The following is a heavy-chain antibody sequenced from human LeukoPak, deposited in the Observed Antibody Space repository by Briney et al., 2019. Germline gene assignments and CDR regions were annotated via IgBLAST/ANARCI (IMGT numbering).Heavy chain of an antibody. D-gene: IGHD3-22*01. CDR1: GFTFRSYA. CDR3: ERDGPYDSGGYSFDL. CDR2: ISHDGSNK. Sequence: GGSLRLSCASSGFTFRSYAMHWVRQAPGKGLEWVAVISHDGSNKYYADSVKGRFTISRDNSKNTLNLQMNSLRAEDTAVYNCERDGPYDSGGYSFDLWGRGTLVTVSS. J-gene: IGHJ2*01. V-gene: IGHV3-30-3*01.